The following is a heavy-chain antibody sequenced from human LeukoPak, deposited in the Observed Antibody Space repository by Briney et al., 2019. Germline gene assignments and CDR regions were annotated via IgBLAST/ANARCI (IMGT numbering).Heavy chain of an antibody. Sequence: ASVNFCCTSSGYTFTSYDISVGRQPPGQGLEWVGWISAYNGNTNYPQKLQGRVSMTTDTSTSTANMELRSLRSHDTAFFYCVRGGTKGYWGQGTLVTVSS. CDR3: VRGGTKGY. J-gene: IGHJ4*02. V-gene: IGHV1-18*01. D-gene: IGHD5-12*01. CDR1: GYTFTSYD. CDR2: ISAYNGNT.